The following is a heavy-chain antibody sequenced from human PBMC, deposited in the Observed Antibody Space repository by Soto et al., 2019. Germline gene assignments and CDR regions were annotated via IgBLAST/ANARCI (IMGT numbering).Heavy chain of an antibody. CDR3: AREGAVGAFDY. Sequence: PSETLSLTCAVYGGSFSGYYWSWIRQPPGKGLEWIGEINHSGSTNYNPSLKSRVTISVDTSKNQFSLKLSSVTAADTAVYYCAREGAVGAFDYWGQGTLVTVSS. CDR2: INHSGST. CDR1: GGSFSGYY. J-gene: IGHJ4*02. D-gene: IGHD1-26*01. V-gene: IGHV4-34*01.